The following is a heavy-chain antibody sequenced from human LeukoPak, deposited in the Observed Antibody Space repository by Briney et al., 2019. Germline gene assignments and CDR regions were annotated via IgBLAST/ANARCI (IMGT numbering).Heavy chain of an antibody. Sequence: KPSQTLSLTCTVSGFPLSSGSYYWRWIRQPAGKGLVWIGCIYTSGSTNYNPSLKSRVTLSVDTSKNQFSLKLSSVTAADTAVYYCASSGYWGQGTLVTVSS. J-gene: IGHJ4*02. CDR3: ASSGY. D-gene: IGHD3-10*01. CDR1: GFPLSSGSYY. V-gene: IGHV4-61*02. CDR2: IYTSGST.